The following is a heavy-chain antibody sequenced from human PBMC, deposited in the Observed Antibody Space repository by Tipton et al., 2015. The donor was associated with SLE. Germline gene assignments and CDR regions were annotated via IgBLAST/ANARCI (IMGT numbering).Heavy chain of an antibody. D-gene: IGHD2/OR15-2a*01. CDR3: ARLSTRGWFDL. J-gene: IGHJ2*01. CDR1: GGSISSYY. Sequence: AGLVKPSETLSLTCTVSGGSISSYYWSWIRQPPGKGLEWIGEINHSGSTNYNPSLKSRVTISVDTSKNQFSLKLSSVTAADTAVYYCARLSTRGWFDLWGRGTLVTVSS. V-gene: IGHV4-34*01. CDR2: INHSGST.